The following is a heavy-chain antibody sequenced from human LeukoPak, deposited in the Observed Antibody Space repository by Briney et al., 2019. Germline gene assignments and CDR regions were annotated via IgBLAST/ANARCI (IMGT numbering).Heavy chain of an antibody. D-gene: IGHD5-18*01. V-gene: IGHV1-24*01. CDR1: GYTLTELS. CDR2: FDPEDGET. J-gene: IGHJ4*02. Sequence: ASVKISCKVSGYTLTELSMHWVRQAPGKGLEWMGGFDPEDGETIYAQKFQGRVTMTEDTSTDTAYMELSSLRSEDTAAYYCATDYGYSYGEEFDYWGQGTLVTVSS. CDR3: ATDYGYSYGEEFDY.